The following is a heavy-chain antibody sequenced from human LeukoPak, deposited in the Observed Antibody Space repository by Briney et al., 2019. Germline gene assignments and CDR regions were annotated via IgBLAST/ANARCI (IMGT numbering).Heavy chain of an antibody. CDR2: IYHSGST. D-gene: IGHD3-22*01. Sequence: PSETLSLTCAVSGGSISSSNWWSWVRQPPGKGLEWIGEIYHSGSTSYNPSLKSRVTISVDKSKNQFSLKLSSVTAADTAVYYCASSGSPYDAFDIWGQGTMVTVSS. CDR3: ASSGSPYDAFDI. J-gene: IGHJ3*02. CDR1: GGSISSSNW. V-gene: IGHV4-4*02.